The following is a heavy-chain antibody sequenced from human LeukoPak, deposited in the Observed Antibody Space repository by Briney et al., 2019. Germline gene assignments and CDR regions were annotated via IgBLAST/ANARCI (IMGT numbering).Heavy chain of an antibody. CDR1: GYTFPSYF. D-gene: IGHD6-13*01. CDR2: INPTGGST. Sequence: ASVKVSCKASGYTFPSYFMHWVRQAPGQGLEWMGIINPTGGSTTYAQKFQGRVTMTRDTSTSTVYMDFSSLRSEDTALYYCARAPRNSSTMLDYWGQGTLVTVSS. V-gene: IGHV1-46*01. CDR3: ARAPRNSSTMLDY. J-gene: IGHJ4*02.